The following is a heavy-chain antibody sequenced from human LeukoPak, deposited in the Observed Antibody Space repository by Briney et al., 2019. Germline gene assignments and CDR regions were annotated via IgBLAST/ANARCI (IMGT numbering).Heavy chain of an antibody. J-gene: IGHJ4*02. CDR3: ARLPYRNGVAQDY. D-gene: IGHD3-16*02. Sequence: ASVKVSCKTSGYTFTRYYMQWVRQAPGHGLEWMGIINPISGATDYAQKFQGRVTMTRDTSTSTVYMELSSLRSEDTAMYYCARLPYRNGVAQDYWGQGTLVTVSP. CDR1: GYTFTRYY. CDR2: INPISGAT. V-gene: IGHV1-46*01.